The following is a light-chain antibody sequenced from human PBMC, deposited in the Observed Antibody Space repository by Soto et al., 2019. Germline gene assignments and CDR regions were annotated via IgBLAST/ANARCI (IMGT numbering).Light chain of an antibody. V-gene: IGKV1-39*01. CDR3: PQSYSSPPT. J-gene: IGKJ1*01. CDR1: QSISNH. CDR2: AAS. Sequence: DIQMTQSPSSLSASVEDRVIITCRASQSISNHLNWYQQKPGKAPKLLIFAASSLQSGVPSRFSGSRSGPDFTLTISSLQPEDFATYYCPQSYSSPPTFGQGTKLDIK.